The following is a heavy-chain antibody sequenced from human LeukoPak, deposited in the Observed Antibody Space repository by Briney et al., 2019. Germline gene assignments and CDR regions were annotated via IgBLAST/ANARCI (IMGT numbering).Heavy chain of an antibody. CDR3: VRGSKNSRLWQWPDFDS. CDR1: GGSLYNYY. D-gene: IGHD6-19*01. CDR2: IYYTVSP. Sequence: SETLSPTCSISGGSLYNYYGSWVRQPPGNGLEWIGFIYYTVSPSYNPSLKSRATISLVASKNQFSPHLTSVTSADTAVYYCVRGSKNSRLWQWPDFDSWGQGTLVTVSS. V-gene: IGHV4-59*01. J-gene: IGHJ4*02.